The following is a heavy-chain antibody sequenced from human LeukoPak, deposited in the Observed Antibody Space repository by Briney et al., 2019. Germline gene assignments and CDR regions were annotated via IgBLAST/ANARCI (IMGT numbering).Heavy chain of an antibody. CDR2: INISGGST. Sequence: PGGSLRLSCAASGFTFSNHAMSWVRQAPGKGLEWVSTINISGGSTFYADSGKGRFTISRDNTKNTLYLQMNSLRAEDTAVYYCAKGESKDYLNYFDYLDYFDHWGQGALVTVSS. CDR1: GFTFSNHA. CDR3: AKGESKDYLNYFDYLDYFDH. D-gene: IGHD2/OR15-2a*01. J-gene: IGHJ4*02. V-gene: IGHV3-23*01.